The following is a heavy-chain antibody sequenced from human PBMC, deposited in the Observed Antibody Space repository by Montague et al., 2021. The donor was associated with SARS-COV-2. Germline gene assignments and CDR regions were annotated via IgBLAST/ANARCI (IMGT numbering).Heavy chain of an antibody. V-gene: IGHV3-48*03. Sequence: SLRLSCAASGFTFSSYEMHWVRQAPGKGLEWVSYITSSGSTIYYADSVKGRFTISRDNAKNSLFLQMNSLRAEDTAVYYCARDLRDYDILAGYLWGQGTLVTVSS. CDR1: GFTFSSYE. CDR2: ITSSGSTI. D-gene: IGHD3-9*01. CDR3: ARDLRDYDILAGYL. J-gene: IGHJ4*02.